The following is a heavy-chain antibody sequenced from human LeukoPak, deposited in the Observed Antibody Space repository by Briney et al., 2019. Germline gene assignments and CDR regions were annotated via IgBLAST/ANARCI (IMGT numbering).Heavy chain of an antibody. V-gene: IGHV1-2*02. CDR3: ARDGGGYEIGYYYYMDV. Sequence: ASVKVSYKASGYTFTGYYMHWVRQAPGQGLEWMGWINPNSGGTNYAQKFQGRVTMTRDTSISTAYMELSRLRSDDTAVYYCARDGGGYEIGYYYYMDVWGKGTTVTISS. CDR2: INPNSGGT. CDR1: GYTFTGYY. J-gene: IGHJ6*03. D-gene: IGHD5-12*01.